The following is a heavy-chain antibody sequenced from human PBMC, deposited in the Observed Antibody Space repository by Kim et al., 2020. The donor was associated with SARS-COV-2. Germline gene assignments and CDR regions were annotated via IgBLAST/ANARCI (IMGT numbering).Heavy chain of an antibody. J-gene: IGHJ1*01. D-gene: IGHD4-4*01. Sequence: GGSLRLSCEVSGFTFLNHDMNWVRQAPGRGLEWVSGISGSGVGTYYTDSVKGRFTISKDFSKNMLYMQMNDLRVEDTAMYYCARRDSSAWSHVDHWGHGTLVTVCS. CDR1: GFTFLNHD. CDR2: ISGSGVGT. CDR3: ARRDSSAWSHVDH. V-gene: IGHV3-23*01.